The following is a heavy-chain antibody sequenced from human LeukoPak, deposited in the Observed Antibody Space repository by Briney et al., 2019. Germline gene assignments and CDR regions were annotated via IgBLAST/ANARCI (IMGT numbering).Heavy chain of an antibody. CDR3: ARASYDSSDYEYFQH. J-gene: IGHJ1*01. CDR1: GYTFTGYD. CDR2: LNPNSGNT. Sequence: ASVKVSCKASGYTFTGYDITWVRQATGQGLEWMGWLNPNSGNTGYAQKFQGRVTMTRNTSISTAYMELSSLRSEDTAVYYCARASYDSSDYEYFQHWGQGTLVTVSS. V-gene: IGHV1-8*02. D-gene: IGHD3-22*01.